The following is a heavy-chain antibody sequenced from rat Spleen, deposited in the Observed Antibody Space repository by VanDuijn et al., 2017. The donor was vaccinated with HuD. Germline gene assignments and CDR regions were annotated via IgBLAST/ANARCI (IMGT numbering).Heavy chain of an antibody. CDR1: GFTFSDYG. CDR3: ARDYGRFGY. J-gene: IGHJ3*01. CDR2: ISGNSGTI. D-gene: IGHD1-11*01. V-gene: IGHV5-34*01. Sequence: EVRLVESGGGLVQPGRSLKLSCVASGFTFSDYGMNWIRQPPGKGLEWIAYISGNSGTIYYADTVKGRFTISRDNAKNPLYLRLSSLRSEDTALYYCARDYGRFGYWGQGTLVTVSS.